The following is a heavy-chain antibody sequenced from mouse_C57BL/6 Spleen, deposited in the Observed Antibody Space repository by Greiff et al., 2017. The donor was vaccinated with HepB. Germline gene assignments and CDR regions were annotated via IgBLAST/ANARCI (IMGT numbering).Heavy chain of an antibody. D-gene: IGHD4-1*01. CDR2: ISYSGST. CDR1: GYSITSGYD. V-gene: IGHV3-1*01. J-gene: IGHJ1*03. Sequence: EVQGVESGPGMVKPSQSLSLTCTVTGYSITSGYDWHWIRHFPGNKLEWMGYISYSGSTNYNPSLKSRISITHDTSKNHFFLKLNSVTTEDTATYYCARGELGHWYFDVWGTGTTVTVSS. CDR3: ARGELGHWYFDV.